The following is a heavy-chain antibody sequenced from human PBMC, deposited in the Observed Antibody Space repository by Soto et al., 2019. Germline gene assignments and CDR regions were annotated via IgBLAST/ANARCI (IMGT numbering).Heavy chain of an antibody. CDR3: AKSDIVVVTGFVAGSDY. CDR1: GFTFSSYG. CDR2: ISYDGSNK. J-gene: IGHJ4*02. V-gene: IGHV3-30*18. Sequence: GGSLRLSCAASGFTFSSYGMHWVRQAPGKGLEWVAVISYDGSNKYYADSVKGRFTISRDNSKNTLYLQMNSLRAEDTAVYYCAKSDIVVVTGFVAGSDYWGQGTLVTVSS. D-gene: IGHD2-21*02.